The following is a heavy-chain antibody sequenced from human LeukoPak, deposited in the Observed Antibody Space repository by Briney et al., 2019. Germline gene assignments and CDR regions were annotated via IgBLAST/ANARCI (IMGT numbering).Heavy chain of an antibody. Sequence: ASVKVSCKASGYTFTGYYMHWVRQAPGQGLEWMGWINPNSGGTNYAQKFQGRVTMTRDTSISTAYMELSRLRSDDTAVYYCASEYYDILTGYYYGMDVWGQGTTVTVPS. CDR1: GYTFTGYY. V-gene: IGHV1-2*02. D-gene: IGHD3-9*01. CDR2: INPNSGGT. CDR3: ASEYYDILTGYYYGMDV. J-gene: IGHJ6*02.